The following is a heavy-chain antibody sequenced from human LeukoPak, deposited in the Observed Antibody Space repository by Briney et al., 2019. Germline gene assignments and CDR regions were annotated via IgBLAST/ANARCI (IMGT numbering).Heavy chain of an antibody. CDR3: ARDRVGATDYFDY. V-gene: IGHV3-30-3*01. CDR1: GFTFSSYA. J-gene: IGHJ4*02. D-gene: IGHD1-26*01. CDR2: ISYDGSNK. Sequence: GRSLRLSCPASGFTFSSYAMHWVRQAPGKGLEWVAVISYDGSNKYYADSVKGRFTISRDNSKNTLYLQMNSLRAEDTAVYYCARDRVGATDYFDYWGQGTLVTVSS.